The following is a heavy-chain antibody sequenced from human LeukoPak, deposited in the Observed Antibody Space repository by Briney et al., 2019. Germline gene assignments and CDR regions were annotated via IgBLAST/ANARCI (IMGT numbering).Heavy chain of an antibody. CDR3: ANVADYYDYVWGSCQTTRFDY. V-gene: IGHV3-23*01. CDR1: GFTFSSYA. J-gene: IGHJ4*02. Sequence: PGGSLRLSCAASGFTFSSYAMSWVRQAPGKGLEWVSAISGSGGSTYYADSVKGRFTISRDNSKNTLYLQMNSLRAEDTAVYYCANVADYYDYVWGSCQTTRFDYWGQGTLVTVSS. D-gene: IGHD3-16*01. CDR2: ISGSGGST.